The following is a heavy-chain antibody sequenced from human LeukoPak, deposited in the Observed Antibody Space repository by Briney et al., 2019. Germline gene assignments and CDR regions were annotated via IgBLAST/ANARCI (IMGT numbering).Heavy chain of an antibody. CDR1: GYTFTGYY. CDR3: ASYYYDSSGYSTFDY. J-gene: IGHJ4*02. V-gene: IGHV1-2*02. Sequence: GASVKVSFKASGYTFTGYYMHWVRQAPGQGLEWMGWINPNSGGTNYAQKFQGRVTMTRDTSISTAYMEPSRLRSDDTAVYYCASYYYDSSGYSTFDYWGQGTLVTVSS. CDR2: INPNSGGT. D-gene: IGHD3-22*01.